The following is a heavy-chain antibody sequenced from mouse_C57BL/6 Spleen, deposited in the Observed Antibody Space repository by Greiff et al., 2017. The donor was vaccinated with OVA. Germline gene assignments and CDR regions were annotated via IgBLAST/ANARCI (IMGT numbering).Heavy chain of an antibody. CDR2: IDPANGNT. V-gene: IGHV14-3*01. Sequence: VHVKQSVAELVRPGASVKLSCTASGFNIKNTYMHWVKQRPEQGLEWIGRIDPANGNTKYAPKFQGKATITADTSSNTAYLQLSSLTSEDTAIYYCARFYYYDYDLLYAMDYWGQGTSVTVSS. CDR1: GFNIKNTY. CDR3: ARFYYYDYDLLYAMDY. J-gene: IGHJ4*01. D-gene: IGHD2-4*01.